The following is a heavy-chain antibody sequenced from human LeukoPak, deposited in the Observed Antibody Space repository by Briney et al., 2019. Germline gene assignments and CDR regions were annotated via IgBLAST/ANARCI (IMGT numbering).Heavy chain of an antibody. V-gene: IGHV4-34*01. Sequence: SETLSLTCGVYGGSFSGYYWSWIRQPPGKGLEWIGEINHSGSTNYSPSLKSRVTVSVGTSKNQFSLKLSSVTAADTAVYYCARVRGVMVGNYFDYWGQGTLVTVSS. CDR2: INHSGST. D-gene: IGHD3-10*01. J-gene: IGHJ4*02. CDR1: GGSFSGYY. CDR3: ARVRGVMVGNYFDY.